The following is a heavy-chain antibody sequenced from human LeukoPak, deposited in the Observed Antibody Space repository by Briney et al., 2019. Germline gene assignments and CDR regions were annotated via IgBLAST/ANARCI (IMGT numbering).Heavy chain of an antibody. J-gene: IGHJ4*02. CDR1: GFTFSSYS. V-gene: IGHV3-21*01. CDR2: ISSSGYI. CDR3: ARLGYCSGTRCPNFDY. D-gene: IGHD2-2*01. Sequence: SGGSLRLSCAASGFTFSSYSMNWVRQAPGKGLEWVSSISSSGYIYYADSVKGRFTISRDNAKNSLYLQMNSLRGEDTAVYYCARLGYCSGTRCPNFDYWGQGTLVTVSS.